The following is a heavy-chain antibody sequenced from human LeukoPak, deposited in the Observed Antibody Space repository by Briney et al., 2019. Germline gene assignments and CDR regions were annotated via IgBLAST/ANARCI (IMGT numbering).Heavy chain of an antibody. Sequence: GGSLRLSCAASGFTFSSYSMNWVRQAPGKGLEWVSSITNSGTYIYYADSVKGRFTITRDNAKNSLYLQMNSLRAEDTAVYYCARDDPYDILTSDYWGQGTLVTVSS. V-gene: IGHV3-21*01. CDR1: GFTFSSYS. CDR2: ITNSGTYI. J-gene: IGHJ4*02. CDR3: ARDDPYDILTSDY. D-gene: IGHD3-9*01.